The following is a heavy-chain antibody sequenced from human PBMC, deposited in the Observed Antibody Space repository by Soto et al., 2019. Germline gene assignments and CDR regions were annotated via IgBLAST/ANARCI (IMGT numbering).Heavy chain of an antibody. CDR2: IYYSGST. CDR3: ARRDYYGSEFDP. J-gene: IGHJ5*02. Sequence: SETLSLTCTVSGGSSSSYYWSWIRQPPGKGLEWIGYIYYSGSTNYNPSLKSRVTISVDTSKNQFSLKLSSVTAADTAVYYCARRDYYGSEFDPWGQGTLVTVSS. D-gene: IGHD3-10*01. V-gene: IGHV4-59*08. CDR1: GGSSSSYY.